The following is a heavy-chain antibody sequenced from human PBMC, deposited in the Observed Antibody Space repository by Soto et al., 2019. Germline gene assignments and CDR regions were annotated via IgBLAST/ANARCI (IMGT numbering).Heavy chain of an antibody. V-gene: IGHV4-30-2*01. J-gene: IGHJ5*02. CDR3: ARDYRTTVTTGWFDP. Sequence: QLQLQESGSGLVKPSQTLSLTCAVSGGSISSGGYSWSWIRQPPGKGLEWIGYIYHSGSTYYNPSLKSRVTIAVDRSKNKFPLKLSSVTAADTAVYYCARDYRTTVTTGWFDPWGQGTLVTVSS. CDR1: GGSISSGGYS. D-gene: IGHD4-17*01. CDR2: IYHSGST.